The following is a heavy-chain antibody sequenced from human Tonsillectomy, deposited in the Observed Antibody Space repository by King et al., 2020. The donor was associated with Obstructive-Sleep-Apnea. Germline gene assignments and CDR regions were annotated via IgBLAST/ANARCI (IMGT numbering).Heavy chain of an antibody. CDR2: IRSKAHGGTT. V-gene: IGHV3-49*04. J-gene: IGHJ6*02. Sequence: VQLVESGGGLVQPGRSLRLSCTASGFTLGDYAMSWVRQAPGKGLVWGGFIRSKAHGGTTEYAASVIGRFTISRDVSKSISYLQINSLKTEDTAVYYCTRDYDYVWGGYGMDVWGQGTPVTVSS. CDR1: GFTLGDYA. CDR3: TRDYDYVWGGYGMDV. D-gene: IGHD3-16*01.